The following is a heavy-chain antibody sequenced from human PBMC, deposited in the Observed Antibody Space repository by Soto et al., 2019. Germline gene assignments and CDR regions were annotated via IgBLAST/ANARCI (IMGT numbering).Heavy chain of an antibody. CDR2: IIPILGIA. J-gene: IGHJ4*02. CDR3: AGSEDCGGDCHALGY. D-gene: IGHD2-21*02. V-gene: IGHV1-69*02. CDR1: GGTFSSYT. Sequence: QVQLVQSGAEVKKPGSSVKVSCKASGGTFSSYTISWVRQAPGQGLEWLGRIIPILGIANYAQKFQGRVTITAEKSTSTAYMELSSLRSEDTAVYYCAGSEDCGGDCHALGYWGQGTLVTVSS.